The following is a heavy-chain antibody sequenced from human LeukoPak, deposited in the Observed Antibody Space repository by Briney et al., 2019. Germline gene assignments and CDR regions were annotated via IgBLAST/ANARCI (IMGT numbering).Heavy chain of an antibody. Sequence: GASVKVSCKASGYTFTSYGISWVRQAPGQGLEWMGWISAYNGNTNYAQKLQGRVTMTTDTSTSTAYMELRSLRSDDTAVYYCARLSTNSRVGGYDPQWYFDLWGRGTLVTVSS. CDR3: ARLSTNSRVGGYDPQWYFDL. V-gene: IGHV1-18*04. CDR2: ISAYNGNT. CDR1: GYTFTSYG. J-gene: IGHJ2*01. D-gene: IGHD5-12*01.